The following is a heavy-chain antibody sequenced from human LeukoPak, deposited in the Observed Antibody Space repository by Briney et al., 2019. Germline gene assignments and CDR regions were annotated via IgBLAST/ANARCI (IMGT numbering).Heavy chain of an antibody. Sequence: GGSLRLTCAASGFTFSSYWIHWVRQAPGEGLVWVSRINSDGSSTTYADSVKGRFTISRHNAKNTLYLQMNSLRAANTTVYYCAMWAYCGGDCPLPNSLYLGQGTLVTVSS. CDR2: INSDGSST. D-gene: IGHD2-21*01. CDR1: GFTFSSYW. CDR3: AMWAYCGGDCPLPNSLY. V-gene: IGHV3-74*01. J-gene: IGHJ4*02.